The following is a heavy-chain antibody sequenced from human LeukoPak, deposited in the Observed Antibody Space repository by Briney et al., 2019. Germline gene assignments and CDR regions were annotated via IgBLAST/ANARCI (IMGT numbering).Heavy chain of an antibody. CDR2: IRYDGSIK. D-gene: IGHD3-22*01. Sequence: GGSLRLSCAASGFTFSSYAMDSVRQAPGKGLEWVAFIRYDGSIKYYADSVKGRFTISRDDSKNTLYLQMNSLRVEDTAVYYCAKDPSSGVIVVVTPIVWVQGTLVTVSS. CDR3: AKDPSSGVIVVVTPIV. CDR1: GFTFSSYA. J-gene: IGHJ4*02. V-gene: IGHV3-30*02.